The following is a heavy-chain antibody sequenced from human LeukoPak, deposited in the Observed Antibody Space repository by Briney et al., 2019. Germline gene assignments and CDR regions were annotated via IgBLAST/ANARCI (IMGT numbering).Heavy chain of an antibody. Sequence: SVKVSCKASGGTFSRYATSWVRQAPGHGLEWMGGIIPIFGTANYAQKLQGRVTITTDESTSTAYMELSSLRSEDTAVYYCARGGNYDFWSGYYVNYYYYMDVWGKGTTVTVSS. V-gene: IGHV1-69*05. CDR1: GGTFSRYA. J-gene: IGHJ6*03. CDR2: IIPIFGTA. D-gene: IGHD3-3*01. CDR3: ARGGNYDFWSGYYVNYYYYMDV.